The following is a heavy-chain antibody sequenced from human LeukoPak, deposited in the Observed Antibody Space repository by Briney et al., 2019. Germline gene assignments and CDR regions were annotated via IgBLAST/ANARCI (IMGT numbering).Heavy chain of an antibody. V-gene: IGHV4-59*01. D-gene: IGHD1-26*01. CDR1: GGSISSYY. Sequence: SETLSLTCTVSGGSISSYYWSWIRQPPGKGLEWIGYISYSGSTNYNPSLKSRVTVSVDTSKNQFSLKLSSVTAADTAVYYCATTCVVGATTFDYWGQGTLVTVSS. CDR2: ISYSGST. J-gene: IGHJ4*02. CDR3: ATTCVVGATTFDY.